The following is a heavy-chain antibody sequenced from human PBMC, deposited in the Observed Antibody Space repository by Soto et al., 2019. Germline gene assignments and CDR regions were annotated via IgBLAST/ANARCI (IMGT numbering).Heavy chain of an antibody. CDR1: GFTFISYA. Sequence: WGSLRLSCAASGFTFISYAISCCRQAPGKWLEWVSAISGSGGSTYYADSVKGRFTISRDNSKNTLYLQMNSLRAEDTAVYYCAKGPNSFPFDYWGQGTLVTVSS. V-gene: IGHV3-23*01. CDR3: AKGPNSFPFDY. D-gene: IGHD5-18*01. J-gene: IGHJ4*02. CDR2: ISGSGGST.